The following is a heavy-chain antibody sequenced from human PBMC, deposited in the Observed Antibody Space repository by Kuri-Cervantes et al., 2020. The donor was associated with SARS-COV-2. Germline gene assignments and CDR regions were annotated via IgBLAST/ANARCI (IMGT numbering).Heavy chain of an antibody. CDR1: GFTFSSYS. CDR2: ISSSSSYI. D-gene: IGHD6-19*01. V-gene: IGHV3-21*01. CDR3: ARSRSGGGGKQWLLADDAFDI. J-gene: IGHJ3*02. Sequence: ETLSLTCAASGFTFSSYSMNWVRQAPGKGLEWVSSISSSSSYIYYADSVKGRFTISRDNAKNSLYLQMNSLRAGDTAVYYCARSRSGGGGKQWLLADDAFDIWGQGTMVTVSS.